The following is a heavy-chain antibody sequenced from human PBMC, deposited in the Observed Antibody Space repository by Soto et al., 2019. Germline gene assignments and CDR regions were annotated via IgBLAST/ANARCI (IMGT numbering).Heavy chain of an antibody. CDR2: IKWDASEK. J-gene: IGHJ4*02. D-gene: IGHD3-3*01. Sequence: PGGSLRLSCAASGFTFGSYWMSWVRQAPGKGPEWLATIKWDASEKKYVDSVKGRFTTSRDNAKNALYLQMDSLRAEDTAVYYCARDHAIFGVVTPDYWGQGTLVTVSS. CDR1: GFTFGSYW. CDR3: ARDHAIFGVVTPDY. V-gene: IGHV3-7*01.